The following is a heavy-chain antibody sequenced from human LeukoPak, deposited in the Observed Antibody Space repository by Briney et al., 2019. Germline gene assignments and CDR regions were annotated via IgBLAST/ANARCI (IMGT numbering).Heavy chain of an antibody. J-gene: IGHJ5*02. CDR1: GGSFSGYY. CDR3: ARVEGVTIFGVVIQRRIKNNWFDP. CDR2: INHSGST. V-gene: IGHV4-34*01. Sequence: SETLSLTCAVYGGSFSGYYWSWIRQPPGKGLEWIGEINHSGSTNYNPSLKSRVTISVDTSKNHFSLKLSSVTAADTAVYYCARVEGVTIFGVVIQRRIKNNWFDPWGQGTLVTVSS. D-gene: IGHD3-3*01.